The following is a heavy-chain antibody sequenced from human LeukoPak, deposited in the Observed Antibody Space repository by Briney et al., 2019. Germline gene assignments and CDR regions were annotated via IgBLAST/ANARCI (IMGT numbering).Heavy chain of an antibody. Sequence: SETLSLTCAVSFVSINSGSYYWGWLRQPPGQGLEWIVCIYHSACIYYSPSIKSRVTISVDTSKNQSALKLNSVTAADTTIYYCARPYKNWGFVNWGQGTLVTASS. CDR1: FVSINSGSYY. CDR3: ARPYKNWGFVN. J-gene: IGHJ4*02. D-gene: IGHD7-27*01. V-gene: IGHV4-39*01. CDR2: IYHSACI.